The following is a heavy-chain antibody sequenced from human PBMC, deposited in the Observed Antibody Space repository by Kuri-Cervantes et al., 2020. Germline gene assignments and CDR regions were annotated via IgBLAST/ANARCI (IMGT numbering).Heavy chain of an antibody. D-gene: IGHD1-26*01. Sequence: GGSLRLSCAASGFTFDDYAMHWVRQAPGKGLEWVSGISWNSGSIGYADSVKGRFTISGDNAKNSLYPQMNSLRAEDTALYYCAREKDSGSYPFDYWGQGTLVTVSS. CDR3: AREKDSGSYPFDY. J-gene: IGHJ4*02. CDR1: GFTFDDYA. V-gene: IGHV3-9*01. CDR2: ISWNSGSI.